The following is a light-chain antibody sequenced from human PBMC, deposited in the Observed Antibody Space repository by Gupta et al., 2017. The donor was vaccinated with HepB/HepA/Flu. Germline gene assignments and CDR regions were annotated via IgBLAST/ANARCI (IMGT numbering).Light chain of an antibody. Sequence: HSVLPQSTSISATPGESVTISCSGSSSNVGSNNVNWYQQLPGTAPKLLIYYNDERPSGVPDRISGSKSGTSASLAISGLQSEDEADYYCAAWDTSLNAVVFGGGTKLTVL. J-gene: IGLJ2*01. CDR3: AAWDTSLNAVV. CDR2: YND. V-gene: IGLV1-44*01. CDR1: SSNVGSNN.